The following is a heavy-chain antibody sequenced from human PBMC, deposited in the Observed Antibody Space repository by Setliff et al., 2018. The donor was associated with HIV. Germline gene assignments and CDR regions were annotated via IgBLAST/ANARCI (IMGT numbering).Heavy chain of an antibody. CDR2: IYHSGST. V-gene: IGHV4-38-2*01. D-gene: IGHD2-21*01. CDR1: GYPISSGYY. J-gene: IGHJ2*01. Sequence: PSETLSLTCAVSGYPISSGYYWGWIRQPPGKGLEWIGTIYHSGSTYYNPSLKSRVTISVDTSKNQFSLRLSSVTAADSAVYYCARRRETIVVVIGIPNWYFDLWGRGTLVTVSS. CDR3: ARRRETIVVVIGIPNWYFDL.